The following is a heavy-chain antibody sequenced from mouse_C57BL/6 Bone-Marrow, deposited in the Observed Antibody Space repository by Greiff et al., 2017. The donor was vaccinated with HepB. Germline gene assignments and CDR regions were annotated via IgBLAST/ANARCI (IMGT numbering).Heavy chain of an antibody. CDR2: ISYDGSN. D-gene: IGHD2-5*01. Sequence: DVQLVESGPGLVKPSQSLSLTCSVTGYSITSGYYWNWIRQFPGNKLEWMGYISYDGSNNYNPSLKNRISITRDTSKNQFFLKLNSVTTEDTATYYCAREGTYYSNDAMDYWGQGTSVTVSS. J-gene: IGHJ4*01. V-gene: IGHV3-6*01. CDR1: GYSITSGYY. CDR3: AREGTYYSNDAMDY.